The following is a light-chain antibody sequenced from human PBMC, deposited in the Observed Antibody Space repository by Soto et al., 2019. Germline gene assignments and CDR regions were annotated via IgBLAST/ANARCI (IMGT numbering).Light chain of an antibody. CDR1: QSLLNSNGYNC. J-gene: IGKJ1*01. V-gene: IGKV2-28*01. CDR2: LGS. Sequence: DIVMTQSPLSLPVTPGESASISCRSSQSLLNSNGYNCLEWYLQKPGQSPQLLIYLGSNRASGVPDRFGGSGSGNDVTLKISRVEAEDVGVYFCMQSLQTPLTFGQGTKVEIK. CDR3: MQSLQTPLT.